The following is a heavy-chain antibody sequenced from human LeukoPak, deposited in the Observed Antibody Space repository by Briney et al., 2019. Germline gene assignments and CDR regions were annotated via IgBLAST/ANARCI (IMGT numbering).Heavy chain of an antibody. CDR1: GGTFSSYA. V-gene: IGHV1-69*13. Sequence: SVKVSCKASGGTFSSYAISWVRQAPGQGLEWMGGIIPIFGTANYAQKFQGRVTITADESTSTAYMELSSLRSEDTAVYYCAREYCSSTSCYVRYFDYWGRGTLVTVSS. CDR3: AREYCSSTSCYVRYFDY. CDR2: IIPIFGTA. D-gene: IGHD2-2*01. J-gene: IGHJ4*02.